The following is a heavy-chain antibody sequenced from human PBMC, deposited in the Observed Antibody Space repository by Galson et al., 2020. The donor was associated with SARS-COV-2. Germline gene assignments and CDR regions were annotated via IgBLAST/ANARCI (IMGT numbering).Heavy chain of an antibody. Sequence: GGSLRLSCAGSGFTFSSYWMFWVRQAPGKGLVWVSHITGDGSRASYADSVKGRFTISCDSAKNTMYLQMYSLSPEDTAVYYCARGQYNSSPGYWGQGTLVTVSS. J-gene: IGHJ4*02. CDR3: ARGQYNSSPGY. D-gene: IGHD1-20*01. CDR2: ITGDGSRA. CDR1: GFTFSSYW. V-gene: IGHV3-74*01.